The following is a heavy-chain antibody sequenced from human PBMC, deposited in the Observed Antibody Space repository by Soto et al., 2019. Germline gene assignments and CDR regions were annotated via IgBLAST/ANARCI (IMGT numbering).Heavy chain of an antibody. Sequence: SETLSLTCTVSGGSISSYYWSWIRQPAGKGLEWIGRIYTSGSTNYNPSLKSRVTMSVDTSKNQFSLKLSSVTAADTAVYYCAREKIDYDFWSGYYEGFDYWGQGTLVTVS. CDR3: AREKIDYDFWSGYYEGFDY. CDR1: GGSISSYY. CDR2: IYTSGST. J-gene: IGHJ4*02. V-gene: IGHV4-4*07. D-gene: IGHD3-3*01.